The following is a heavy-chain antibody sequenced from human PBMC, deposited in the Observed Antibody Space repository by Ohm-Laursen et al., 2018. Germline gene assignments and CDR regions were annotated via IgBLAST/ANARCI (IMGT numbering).Heavy chain of an antibody. D-gene: IGHD3-22*01. CDR1: GGSISSGGYY. Sequence: TLSLTCTVSGGSISSGGYYWSWIRQHPGKGLEWLGYIYYSGSTYYNPSLKSRVTISVDTSKNQFSLKLSSVTAADTAVYYCARHYYEASGMDVWGQGTTVTVSS. CDR2: IYYSGST. J-gene: IGHJ6*02. CDR3: ARHYYEASGMDV. V-gene: IGHV4-31*03.